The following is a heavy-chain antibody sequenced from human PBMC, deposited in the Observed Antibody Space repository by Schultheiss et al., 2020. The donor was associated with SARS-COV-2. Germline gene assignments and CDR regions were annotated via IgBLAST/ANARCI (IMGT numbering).Heavy chain of an antibody. Sequence: GGSLRLSCAASGFTFSSYAMSWVRQAPGKGLEWVSAISGSGGSTYYADSVKGRFTISRDNSKNTLYLQMNSLRAEDTAVYYCTRENLYYDFWSGSIFDYWGQGTLVTVSS. CDR1: GFTFSSYA. D-gene: IGHD3-3*01. CDR2: ISGSGGST. CDR3: TRENLYYDFWSGSIFDY. V-gene: IGHV3-23*01. J-gene: IGHJ4*02.